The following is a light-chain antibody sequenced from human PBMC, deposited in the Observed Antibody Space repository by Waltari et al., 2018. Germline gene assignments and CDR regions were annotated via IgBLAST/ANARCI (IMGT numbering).Light chain of an antibody. J-gene: IGLJ1*01. Sequence: QSALTQPASVSGSPGQSITLTCTGTSSDVRSYNYVSWYQQYPGKAPKLLIHAVTQRPSGVSDRFSGSKSGNTASLTISGLQAEDEADYYCCSYAGDSLYVFGTGTTVTV. CDR3: CSYAGDSLYV. V-gene: IGLV2-23*02. CDR1: SSDVRSYNY. CDR2: AVT.